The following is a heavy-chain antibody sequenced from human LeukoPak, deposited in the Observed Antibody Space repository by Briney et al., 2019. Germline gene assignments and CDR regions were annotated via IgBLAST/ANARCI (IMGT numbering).Heavy chain of an antibody. CDR2: IIPIFGTA. CDR1: GGTFSSYA. V-gene: IGHV1-69*13. D-gene: IGHD2-2*01. Sequence: SVKVSCKASGGTFSSYAISWVRQAPGQGLEWMGGIIPIFGTANYAQKFQGRVTNTADESTSTAYMELSSLRSEDTAVYYCARRDIVVVPAAIEYYYYGMDVWGQGTTVTVSS. CDR3: ARRDIVVVPAAIEYYYYGMDV. J-gene: IGHJ6*02.